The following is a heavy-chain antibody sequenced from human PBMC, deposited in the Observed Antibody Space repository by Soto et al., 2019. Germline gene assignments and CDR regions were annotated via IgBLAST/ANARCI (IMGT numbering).Heavy chain of an antibody. CDR3: AANGRYYYYYYMDV. D-gene: IGHD2-8*01. Sequence: SVKVSCKASGFTFTSSAMQWVRQARGQRLEWIGWIVVGSGNTNYAQKFQERVTITRDMSTSTAYMELSSLRSEDTAVYYCAANGRYYYYYYMDVWGKGTTVTVS. V-gene: IGHV1-58*02. CDR1: GFTFTSSA. CDR2: IVVGSGNT. J-gene: IGHJ6*03.